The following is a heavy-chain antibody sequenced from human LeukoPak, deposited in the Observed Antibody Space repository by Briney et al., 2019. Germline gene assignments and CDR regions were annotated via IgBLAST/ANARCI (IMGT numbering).Heavy chain of an antibody. CDR3: ARGGGYARPIGY. J-gene: IGHJ4*02. CDR1: GGSFSGYY. D-gene: IGHD5-12*01. Sequence: SETLSLTCAVYGGSFSGYYWSWIRQPPGKGLEWIGYIYHSGSTNYNPSLKSRVTISVDTSKNQFSLKLSSVTAADTAVYYCARGGGYARPIGYWGQGALVTVSS. V-gene: IGHV4-59*01. CDR2: IYHSGST.